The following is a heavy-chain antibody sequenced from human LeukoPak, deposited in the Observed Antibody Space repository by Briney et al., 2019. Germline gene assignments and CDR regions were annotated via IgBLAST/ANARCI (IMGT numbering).Heavy chain of an antibody. D-gene: IGHD3-10*01. CDR3: ARAAVVLWFGKYNWFDP. V-gene: IGHV4-61*02. Sequence: SQTLSLTCTVSGGSISSGSYYWSWIRQPAGKGLEWIGRIYTSGSTNYNPSLKSRVTISVDTSKNQFSLKLSSVTAADTAVYYCARAAVVLWFGKYNWFDPWGQGTLVTVSS. CDR2: IYTSGST. J-gene: IGHJ5*02. CDR1: GGSISSGSYY.